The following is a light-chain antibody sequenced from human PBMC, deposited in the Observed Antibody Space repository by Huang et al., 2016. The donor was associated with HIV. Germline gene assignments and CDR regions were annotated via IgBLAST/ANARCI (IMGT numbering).Light chain of an antibody. CDR1: QSVNNN. J-gene: IGKJ4*01. CDR3: QQYDGWPPIT. Sequence: EIVMTQSPATLSVFPGERVTLSCRARQSVNNNLAWYQHTAGQAPRLLIYSVSTRAPCIAARFSGSESGTDFTLTISSLQSEDFASYFCQQYDGWPPITFGGGTRVEVK. V-gene: IGKV3-15*01. CDR2: SVS.